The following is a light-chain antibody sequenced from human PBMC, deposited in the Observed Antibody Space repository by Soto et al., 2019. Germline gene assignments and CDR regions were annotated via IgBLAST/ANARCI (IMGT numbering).Light chain of an antibody. CDR1: SGHSTYA. J-gene: IGLJ3*02. Sequence: QSVLTQSPSASASLGASVKLTCTLSSGHSTYAIAWHQQQPEKGPRYLMKLNSDGSHNKGDGIPDRFSGSSSGAERHLTISSLQSEDEADYYCQTWVTGPPWVFGGGTKLTVL. V-gene: IGLV4-69*01. CDR2: LNSDGSH. CDR3: QTWVTGPPWV.